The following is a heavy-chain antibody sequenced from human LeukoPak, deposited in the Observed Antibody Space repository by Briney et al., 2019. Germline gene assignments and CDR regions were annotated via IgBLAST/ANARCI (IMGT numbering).Heavy chain of an antibody. Sequence: SETLSLTCTVSGGSISSHYWSWIRQPPGKGLEWIAYLLDSVNTKDNPSLNSRLTLSADTSKNQFSLRLSSVTAADTAVYYCATIKRGSIYGYFDFWGQGIKVTVSS. CDR2: LLDSVNT. J-gene: IGHJ4*02. CDR1: GGSISSHY. D-gene: IGHD5-18*01. CDR3: ATIKRGSIYGYFDF. V-gene: IGHV4-59*11.